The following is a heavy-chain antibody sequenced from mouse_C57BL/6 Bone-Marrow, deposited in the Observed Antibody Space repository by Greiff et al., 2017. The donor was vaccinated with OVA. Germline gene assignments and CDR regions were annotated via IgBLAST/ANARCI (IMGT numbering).Heavy chain of an antibody. CDR2: IHPRSGNT. V-gene: IGHV1-81*01. D-gene: IGHD2-3*01. CDR3: ANDYDGYPVWYFDV. Sequence: VQLQQPGAELARPGASVKLSCKASGYTFTSYGISWVKQRTGQGLEWIGEIHPRSGNTYYNEKFKGKATLTADKSSSTAYMELRSLTSEDSAVDVCANDYDGYPVWYFDVWGTGTTVTVSA. J-gene: IGHJ1*03. CDR1: GYTFTSYG.